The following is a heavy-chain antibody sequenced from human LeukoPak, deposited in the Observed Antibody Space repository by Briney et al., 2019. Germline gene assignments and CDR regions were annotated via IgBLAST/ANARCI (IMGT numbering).Heavy chain of an antibody. Sequence: PGRSLRLSCTAPGFTFRASAMSWVRQAPGKGLGWVGFIRSKAYGGTTEYAASVKGRFTISRYDSKSIAYLQMNSLKTEDTAVYYCTRAPRVKSPLSSGWYYFDYWGQGTLVTVSS. D-gene: IGHD6-19*01. CDR3: TRAPRVKSPLSSGWYYFDY. V-gene: IGHV3-49*04. CDR2: IRSKAYGGTT. CDR1: GFTFRASA. J-gene: IGHJ4*02.